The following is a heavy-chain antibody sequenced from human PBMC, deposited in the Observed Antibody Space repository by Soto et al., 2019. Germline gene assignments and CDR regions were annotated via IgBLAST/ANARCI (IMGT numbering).Heavy chain of an antibody. D-gene: IGHD3-10*01. CDR2: IKHDGNEK. Sequence: EVHLDESGGGVVQPGGSLRLSCVAFGFTFSDYWMSWVRQVPGRGPEWLANIKHDGNEKYYVECVSGRFTISRDNAKNSLFLQMNSLRVEGTAVYYCARGTYHYGSGSHFDYWGQGTLVTVSS. CDR3: ARGTYHYGSGSHFDY. V-gene: IGHV3-7*04. J-gene: IGHJ4*02. CDR1: GFTFSDYW.